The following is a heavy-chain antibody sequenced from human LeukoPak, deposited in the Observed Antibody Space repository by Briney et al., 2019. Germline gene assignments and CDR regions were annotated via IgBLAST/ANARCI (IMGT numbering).Heavy chain of an antibody. CDR3: AGGVTRYCSSTSCYYFDY. J-gene: IGHJ4*02. Sequence: GGSLRLSCAASGFTFSSYGMHWVRQAPGKGLEWVAVIWYDGSNKYYADSVKGRFTISRDNSKNTLYLQMNSRRAEDTAVYYCAGGVTRYCSSTSCYYFDYWGQGTLVTVSS. V-gene: IGHV3-33*01. D-gene: IGHD2-2*01. CDR2: IWYDGSNK. CDR1: GFTFSSYG.